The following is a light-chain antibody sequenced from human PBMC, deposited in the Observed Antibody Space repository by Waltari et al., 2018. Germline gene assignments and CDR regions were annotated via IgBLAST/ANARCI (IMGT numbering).Light chain of an antibody. CDR2: GNN. CDR1: ISNIGAGYD. CDR3: QSFDGRRTL. V-gene: IGLV1-40*01. J-gene: IGLJ2*01. Sequence: QSVLTQPPSVSAAPGRRVTISRTGDISNIGAGYDVHWYQQLPETSPKLLIYGNNNRPSGVPDRFSASRSGTSASLAITGLQAEDEADYYCQSFDGRRTLFGGGTKLTVL.